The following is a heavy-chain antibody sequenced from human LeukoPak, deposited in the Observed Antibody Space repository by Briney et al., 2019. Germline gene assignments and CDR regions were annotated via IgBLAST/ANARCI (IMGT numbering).Heavy chain of an antibody. CDR3: ASRGMGEDY. CDR2: MNPNSDNT. Sequence: ASVTVSCKASGYTFTSYDINWVRQATGQGLEWMGWMNPNSDNTGYAQKYQGRVTMTTNTSLSTAYMELSSLRSEDTAVYYCASRGMGEDYWGQGTLVTVSS. D-gene: IGHD1-14*01. V-gene: IGHV1-8*01. J-gene: IGHJ4*02. CDR1: GYTFTSYD.